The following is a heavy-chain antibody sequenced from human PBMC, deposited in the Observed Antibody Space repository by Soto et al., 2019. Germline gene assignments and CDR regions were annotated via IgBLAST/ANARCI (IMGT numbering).Heavy chain of an antibody. V-gene: IGHV4-59*08. J-gene: IGHJ3*02. CDR3: ARRVRTSAFDI. CDR2: IYYSGNT. D-gene: IGHD2-2*01. CDR1: GVSIVSYS. Sequence: SETLSLTCTVYGVSIVSYSWSWIRQPPGKGLEWIGYIYYSGNTNYNPSLKSRVTISVDTSKNQFSLKLSSVTAADTAVYYCARRVRTSAFDIWGQGTMVT.